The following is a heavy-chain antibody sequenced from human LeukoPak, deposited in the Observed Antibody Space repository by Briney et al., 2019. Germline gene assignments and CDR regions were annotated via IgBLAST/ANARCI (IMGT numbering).Heavy chain of an antibody. CDR1: GFTFSSYA. Sequence: PGRSLRLSCAASGFTFSSYAMHWVRQAPGKGLEWVAVISYDGSNKYYADSVKGRFTISRDNSKNTLYLQMNSLRAEDTAVYYCAKDLGSLRFLDHPDYWGQGTLVTVSS. D-gene: IGHD3-3*01. V-gene: IGHV3-30-3*01. CDR3: AKDLGSLRFLDHPDY. CDR2: ISYDGSNK. J-gene: IGHJ4*02.